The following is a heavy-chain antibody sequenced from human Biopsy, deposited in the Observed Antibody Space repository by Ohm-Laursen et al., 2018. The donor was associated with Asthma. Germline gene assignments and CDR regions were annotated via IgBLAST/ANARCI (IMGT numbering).Heavy chain of an antibody. CDR3: AKDTEGRYDFWSGLSYNYYGMDV. D-gene: IGHD3-3*01. Sequence: SLRLPCSAFGFTFSSYGMYWVRQAPGKGLGWVAVISYDGSNKYYADSVKGRFTISRDNSKNTLYLQMNSLRAEDTAVYYCAKDTEGRYDFWSGLSYNYYGMDVWGQGTTVTVSS. CDR1: GFTFSSYG. J-gene: IGHJ6*02. CDR2: ISYDGSNK. V-gene: IGHV3-30*18.